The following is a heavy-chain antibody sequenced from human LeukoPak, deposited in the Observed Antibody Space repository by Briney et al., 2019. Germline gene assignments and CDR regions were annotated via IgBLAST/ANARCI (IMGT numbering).Heavy chain of an antibody. CDR3: ARGRIGRGVISIGAFDI. CDR1: GGSISSSSYY. J-gene: IGHJ3*02. Sequence: SETLSLTCTVSGGSISSSSYYWGWIRQPPGKGLEWIGEINHSGSTNYNPSLKSRVTISVDTSKNQFSLKLSSVTAADTAVYYCARGRIGRGVISIGAFDIWGQGTMVTVSS. CDR2: INHSGST. D-gene: IGHD3-10*01. V-gene: IGHV4-39*07.